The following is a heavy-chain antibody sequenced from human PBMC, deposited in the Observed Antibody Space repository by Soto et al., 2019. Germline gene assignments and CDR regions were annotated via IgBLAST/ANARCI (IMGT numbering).Heavy chain of an antibody. CDR3: AKDPPHSSGWSSFFDY. D-gene: IGHD6-19*01. J-gene: IGHJ4*02. V-gene: IGHV3-30*18. Sequence: GGSLRLSCAASGFTFSSYGMHWVRQAPGKGLEWVAVISYDGSNKYYADSVKGRFTISRDNSKNTLYLQMNSLRAEDTAVYYRAKDPPHSSGWSSFFDYWGQGTLVTVSS. CDR1: GFTFSSYG. CDR2: ISYDGSNK.